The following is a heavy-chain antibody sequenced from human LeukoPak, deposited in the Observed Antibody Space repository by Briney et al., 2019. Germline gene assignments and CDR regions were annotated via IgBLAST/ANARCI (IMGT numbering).Heavy chain of an antibody. V-gene: IGHV4-39*01. J-gene: IGHJ3*02. D-gene: IGHD1-1*01. Sequence: SETLSLTCTVSGVSISSSSYYWGWIRQPPGKGLEWIGSIYHSGSTYYNPSLKSRVTISVDTSKNQFSLKLSSVTAADTAVYYCARNDGSYAFDIWGQGTMVTVSS. CDR2: IYHSGST. CDR3: ARNDGSYAFDI. CDR1: GVSISSSSYY.